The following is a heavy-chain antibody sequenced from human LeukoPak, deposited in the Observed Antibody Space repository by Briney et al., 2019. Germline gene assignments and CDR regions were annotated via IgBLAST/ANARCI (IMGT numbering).Heavy chain of an antibody. CDR2: VYTSGSI. Sequence: SETLSLTCNVSGGSISRYYWSWIRQPAGKGLEWIGRVYTSGSINYNPSLKSRVTMSVETSKSQFSLKLSSVTAADTAIYYCARGGEVGGTGSRFDYWGQGTLVTVSS. J-gene: IGHJ4*02. V-gene: IGHV4-4*07. D-gene: IGHD1-26*01. CDR1: GGSISRYY. CDR3: ARGGEVGGTGSRFDY.